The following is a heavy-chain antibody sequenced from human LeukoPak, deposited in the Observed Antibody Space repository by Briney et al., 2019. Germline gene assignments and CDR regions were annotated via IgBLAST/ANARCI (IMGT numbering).Heavy chain of an antibody. V-gene: IGHV4-39*07. CDR1: GGSISSSYY. CDR2: IYYSGST. CDR3: AREVKDCSGGSCYYKTSYYYYYMDV. J-gene: IGHJ6*03. D-gene: IGHD2-15*01. Sequence: SETLSLTCTVSGGSISSSYYWGWIRQPPGKGLEWIGSIYYSGSTYYNPSLKSRVTISVDTSKNQFSLKLSSVTAADTAVYYCAREVKDCSGGSCYYKTSYYYYYMDVWGKGTTVTVSS.